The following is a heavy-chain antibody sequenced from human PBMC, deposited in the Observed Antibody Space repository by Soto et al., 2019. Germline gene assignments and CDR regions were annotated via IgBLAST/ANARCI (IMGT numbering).Heavy chain of an antibody. CDR1: GGSISSGGYY. D-gene: IGHD3-16*01. J-gene: IGHJ4*02. CDR3: AGESLGGGLGFDY. V-gene: IGHV4-31*03. Sequence: QVQLQESGPGLVKPSQTLSLTCTVSGGSISSGGYYWSWIRQHPGKGLEWIGYIYYSGSTYYNPSPKGRVPIPETTSRNHSPLKLSSVTAADTAVYYGAGESLGGGLGFDYWGQGTLVTVSS. CDR2: IYYSGST.